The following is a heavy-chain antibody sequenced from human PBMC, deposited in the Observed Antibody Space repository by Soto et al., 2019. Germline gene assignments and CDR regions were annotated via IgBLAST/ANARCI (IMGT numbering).Heavy chain of an antibody. Sequence: GASVKLSCKASGYTFTSYGISWVRQAPGQGLEWMGWISAYNGNTNYAQKLQGRVTMTTDTSTSTAYMELRSLRSDDTAVYYCARPVEMATISRSYLFYWGQGTLVTVSS. CDR1: GYTFTSYG. J-gene: IGHJ4*02. CDR2: ISAYNGNT. CDR3: ARPVEMATISRSYLFY. V-gene: IGHV1-18*01. D-gene: IGHD5-12*01.